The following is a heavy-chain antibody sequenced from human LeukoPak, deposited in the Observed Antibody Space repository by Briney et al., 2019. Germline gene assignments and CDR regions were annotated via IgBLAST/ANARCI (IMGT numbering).Heavy chain of an antibody. V-gene: IGHV4-39*01. CDR2: ISYSGGT. CDR1: GASIRGGTYY. Sequence: PSETLSLTCAVSGASIRGGTYYWDWIRQPPGEGLEWIGSISYSGGTYYNPSLKSRVTISRDTSENQFSLKLRSVTAADTAVYYCARVDPIAVAGDDYWGQGTQVAVSS. CDR3: ARVDPIAVAGDDY. J-gene: IGHJ4*02. D-gene: IGHD6-19*01.